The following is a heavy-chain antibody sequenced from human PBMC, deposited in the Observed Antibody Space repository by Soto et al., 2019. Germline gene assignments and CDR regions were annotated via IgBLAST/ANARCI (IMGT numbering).Heavy chain of an antibody. CDR2: INHSGST. CDR3: ARGQGDIVVVPAAITERDYYYMDV. J-gene: IGHJ6*03. Sequence: SETLSLTCAVYGGSFSGYYWSWIRQPPGKGLEWIGEINHSGSTNYNPSLKSRVTISVDTSKNQFSLKLSSVTAADTAVYYCARGQGDIVVVPAAITERDYYYMDVWGKGTTVTVSS. CDR1: GGSFSGYY. D-gene: IGHD2-2*02. V-gene: IGHV4-34*01.